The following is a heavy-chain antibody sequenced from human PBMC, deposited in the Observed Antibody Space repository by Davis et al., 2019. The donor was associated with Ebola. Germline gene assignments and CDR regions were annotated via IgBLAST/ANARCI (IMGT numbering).Heavy chain of an antibody. CDR3: ARDMGMVRPSNWFDP. CDR2: IIPVFGIP. D-gene: IGHD3-10*01. CDR1: GGTFSSYG. J-gene: IGHJ5*02. V-gene: IGHV1-69*10. Sequence: SVKVSCKASGGTFSSYGISWVRQAPGQGPDWMGGIIPVFGIPKYAQKLQGRVTMTTDTSTSTAYMELRGLRSDDTAVYFCARDMGMVRPSNWFDPWGQGTLVTVSS.